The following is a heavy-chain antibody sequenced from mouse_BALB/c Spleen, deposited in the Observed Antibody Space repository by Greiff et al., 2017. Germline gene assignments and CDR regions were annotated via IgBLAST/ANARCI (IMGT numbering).Heavy chain of an antibody. D-gene: IGHD1-1*01. J-gene: IGHJ4*01. Sequence: EVQLMESGGGLVKPGGSLKLSCAASGFAFSSYDMSWVRQTPEKRLEWVAYISSGGGSTYYPDTVKGRFTISRDNAKNTLYLQMSSLKSEDTAMYYCARQLLRYAMDYWGQGTSVTVSS. CDR3: ARQLLRYAMDY. CDR2: ISSGGGST. V-gene: IGHV5-12-1*01. CDR1: GFAFSSYD.